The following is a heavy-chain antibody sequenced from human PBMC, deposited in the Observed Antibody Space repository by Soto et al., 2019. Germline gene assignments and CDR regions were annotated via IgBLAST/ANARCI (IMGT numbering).Heavy chain of an antibody. J-gene: IGHJ6*02. CDR3: AKFQVEGYHNYYGMDV. Sequence: EVQLLESGGGLVQPGGSLRLSCAASGFTFSTYALSWVRQAPGKGLEWVSSISVSGSDTYYADSVKGRFTISRDNSRDTVFLEMNSLRDEDTAIYSCAKFQVEGYHNYYGMDVWGQGTTVTVSS. CDR2: ISVSGSDT. CDR1: GFTFSTYA. V-gene: IGHV3-23*01.